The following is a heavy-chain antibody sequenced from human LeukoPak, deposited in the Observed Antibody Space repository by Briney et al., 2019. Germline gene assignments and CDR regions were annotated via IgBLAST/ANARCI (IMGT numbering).Heavy chain of an antibody. V-gene: IGHV1-18*01. J-gene: IGHJ3*02. CDR1: GYTFTSYG. CDR3: ARDIGMVWGVMTASRRAFDI. CDR2: ITSYNGNT. D-gene: IGHD3-10*01. Sequence: ASLKVSCKASGYTFTSYGLSWVRQAPGQRLEWMGGITSYNGNTNYAQKLQGRVTMTTDTSTSTAYMELRSLRSDDTAVYYCARDIGMVWGVMTASRRAFDIWGQGTMVTVSS.